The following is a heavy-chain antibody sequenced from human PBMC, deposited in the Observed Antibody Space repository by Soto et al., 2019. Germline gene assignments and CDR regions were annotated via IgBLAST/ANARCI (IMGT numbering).Heavy chain of an antibody. Sequence: EVQLVESGGGLVKPGGSLRLSCAASGFTFSSYSMNWVRQAPGKGLEWVSSISSSSSYIYYADSVKGRFTISRDNAKNSLYLQITSLRAEHTSVYYCARTPQRLLVYWGFELWGRGTLVTVSS. CDR2: ISSSSSYI. V-gene: IGHV3-21*01. D-gene: IGHD6-19*01. J-gene: IGHJ2*01. CDR1: GFTFSSYS. CDR3: ARTPQRLLVYWGFEL.